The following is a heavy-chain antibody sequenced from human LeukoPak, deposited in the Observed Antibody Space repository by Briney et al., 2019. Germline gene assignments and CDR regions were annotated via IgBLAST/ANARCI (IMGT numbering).Heavy chain of an antibody. CDR3: AREGIANYGMDV. V-gene: IGHV4-59*01. CDR1: GGSISSYY. J-gene: IGHJ6*02. CDR2: IYYSGST. Sequence: SETLSLTCTVSGGSISSYYWSWIRQPPGKGLEWIGYIYYSGSTNYNPSLKSRVTISVDTSKNQFSLKLSSVTAADTAVYYCAREGIANYGMDVWGQGTTVTVSS. D-gene: IGHD6-13*01.